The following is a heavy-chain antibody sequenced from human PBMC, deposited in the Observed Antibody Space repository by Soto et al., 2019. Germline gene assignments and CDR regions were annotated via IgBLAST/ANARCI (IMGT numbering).Heavy chain of an antibody. V-gene: IGHV1-69*13. CDR2: IIPIFGTA. CDR1: GGTFSSYA. CDR3: ARDPNYDFWSGYPNSENYNWFDP. Sequence: SVKVSCKASGGTFSSYAISWVRQAPGQGLEWMGGIIPIFGTANYAQKFQGRVTITADESTSTAYMELSSLRSEDTAVYYCARDPNYDFWSGYPNSENYNWFDPWGQGTLVTVSS. J-gene: IGHJ5*02. D-gene: IGHD3-3*01.